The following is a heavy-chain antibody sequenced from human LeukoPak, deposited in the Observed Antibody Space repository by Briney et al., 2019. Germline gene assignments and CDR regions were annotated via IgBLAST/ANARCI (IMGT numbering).Heavy chain of an antibody. Sequence: GGSLRLSCAASGFTFSSYAMSWVRQAPGMGLEWVSGISGSGGSTYYADSVKGRFTISRDNSKNRLYLQMNSLRAEDTAVYYCANRPRGNYLDPFDFWGQGTLVTVSS. CDR3: ANRPRGNYLDPFDF. J-gene: IGHJ4*02. CDR1: GFTFSSYA. D-gene: IGHD3-10*01. CDR2: ISGSGGST. V-gene: IGHV3-23*01.